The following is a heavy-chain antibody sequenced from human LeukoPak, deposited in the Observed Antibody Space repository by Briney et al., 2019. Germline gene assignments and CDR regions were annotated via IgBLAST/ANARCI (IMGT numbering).Heavy chain of an antibody. Sequence: GGSLRLSCAASGFTFSSYAMSWVRQAPGKGLEWVSAISGSGGSTYYADSVKGRFTISRDNSKNTLYLQMNSLRAEDTAVYYCARVSGRWPGIQFHYFDYWGQGTLVTVSS. CDR1: GFTFSSYA. D-gene: IGHD2-15*01. CDR2: ISGSGGST. J-gene: IGHJ4*02. CDR3: ARVSGRWPGIQFHYFDY. V-gene: IGHV3-23*01.